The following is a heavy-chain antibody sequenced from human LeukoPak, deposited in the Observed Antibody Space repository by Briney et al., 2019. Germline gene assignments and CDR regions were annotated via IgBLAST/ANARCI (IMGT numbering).Heavy chain of an antibody. CDR3: ARGTTRYAESDIDY. Sequence: GRSLRLSCAASGFTFDDYAMHWVRQAPGKGLEWVSGISWNSGSIGYADSVKGRFTISRDNAKNSLYLQMNSLRAEDTAVYYCARGTTRYAESDIDYWGQGTLVTVSS. V-gene: IGHV3-9*01. J-gene: IGHJ4*02. CDR1: GFTFDDYA. D-gene: IGHD1-26*01. CDR2: ISWNSGSI.